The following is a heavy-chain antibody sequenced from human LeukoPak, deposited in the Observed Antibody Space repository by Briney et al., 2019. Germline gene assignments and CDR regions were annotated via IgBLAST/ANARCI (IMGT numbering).Heavy chain of an antibody. V-gene: IGHV4-59*01. D-gene: IGHD3-10*01. Sequence: PSETLSLTCTVSGGSISSYYWSWIRQPPGKGLEWIGYIYYSGSTNYNPSLKSRVTISVDTSKNQFSLKLSSVTAADTAVYYCARNMRGTFGELLANDYWGQGTLVTVSS. CDR3: ARNMRGTFGELLANDY. J-gene: IGHJ4*02. CDR2: IYYSGST. CDR1: GGSISSYY.